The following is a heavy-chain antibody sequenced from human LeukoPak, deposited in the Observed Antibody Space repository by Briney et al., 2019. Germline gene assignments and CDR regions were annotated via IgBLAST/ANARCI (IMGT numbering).Heavy chain of an antibody. CDR1: GGPLSSGGYY. CDR2: IYCSGST. D-gene: IGHD6-13*01. V-gene: IGHV4-31*03. Sequence: TLDLTCCVSGGPLSSGGYYWSRLGPQAGRGLEWIGYIYCSGSTYCNPSLERRATLSADTSKNQFSLTLSSVTGADTAVFYCARARSAAGSMDDWGQGTPVTVSS. J-gene: IGHJ6*02. CDR3: ARARSAAGSMDD.